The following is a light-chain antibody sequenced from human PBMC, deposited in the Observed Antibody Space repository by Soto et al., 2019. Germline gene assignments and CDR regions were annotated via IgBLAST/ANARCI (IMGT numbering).Light chain of an antibody. CDR1: QSVSRSY. V-gene: IGKV3-20*01. Sequence: EIVLTQSPVTLSLSPGERATLSCRASQSVSRSYLAWYQQKPGQAPRLLIYGASSRDTGIPDRFSGSGAGPDCTRTISRLEPEDVAVDYCQQYGSSTLTFGGGTKVDIK. J-gene: IGKJ4*01. CDR3: QQYGSSTLT. CDR2: GAS.